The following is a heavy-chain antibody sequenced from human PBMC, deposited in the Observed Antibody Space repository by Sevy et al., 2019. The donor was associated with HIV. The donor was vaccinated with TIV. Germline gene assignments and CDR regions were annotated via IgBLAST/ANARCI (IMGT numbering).Heavy chain of an antibody. CDR3: AITPRYDFGYYYGMDV. Sequence: ASVKVSCKASGYTFTGYYMHWVRQAPGQGLEWMGCINPNSGGTNYAQKFQGRVTMTRDTSISIAYMELSRLRSDDTAAYYCAITPRYDFGYYYGMDVWGQGTTVTVSS. D-gene: IGHD3-3*01. V-gene: IGHV1-2*02. CDR1: GYTFTGYY. J-gene: IGHJ6*02. CDR2: INPNSGGT.